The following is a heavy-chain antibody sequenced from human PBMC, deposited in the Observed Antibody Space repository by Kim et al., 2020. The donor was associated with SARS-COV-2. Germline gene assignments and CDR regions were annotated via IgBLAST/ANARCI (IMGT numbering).Heavy chain of an antibody. D-gene: IGHD4-17*01. Sequence: ASVKVSCKASGYTFTSYGISWVRQAPGQGLEWMGWISAYNGNTNYAQKLQGRVTMTTDTSKSTAYMELRSLRSDDTAVYYWTRDWTTVTIGTGLAPRGDYWGQGALVTVSS. V-gene: IGHV1-18*01. J-gene: IGHJ4*02. CDR1: GYTFTSYG. CDR3: TRDWTTVTIGTGLAPRGDY. CDR2: ISAYNGNT.